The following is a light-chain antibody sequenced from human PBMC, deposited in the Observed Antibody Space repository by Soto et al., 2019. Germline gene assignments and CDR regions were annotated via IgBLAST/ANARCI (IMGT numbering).Light chain of an antibody. J-gene: IGLJ3*02. CDR2: EVS. CDR1: SSDVGGYNY. V-gene: IGLV2-8*01. Sequence: QSALTQPPSASGSPGQSVTISCTGTSSDVGGYNYVSWYQQHPGKAPKLMIYEVSKRPSGVPDRFSGSRSGTSASLAISGLQSEDEADYYCASWDDSLNGGVFGGGTKLTVL. CDR3: ASWDDSLNGGV.